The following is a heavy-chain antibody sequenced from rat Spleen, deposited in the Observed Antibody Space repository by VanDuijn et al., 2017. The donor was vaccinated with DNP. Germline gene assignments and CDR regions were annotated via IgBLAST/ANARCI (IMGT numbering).Heavy chain of an antibody. CDR3: ARVGDYHDGGDGDVLDV. J-gene: IGHJ4*01. Sequence: EVQLVESGGGLLQPGRSLKLSCAASGFTFSDYAMAWVRQVPGKGLEWIASITGGGGTTSYPDSVKGRFTISRDDAKNTLSLQMNSLRSEDTATYYCARVGDYHDGGDGDVLDVWGQGTSVTVSS. V-gene: IGHV5S23*01. CDR1: GFTFSDYA. D-gene: IGHD1-12*02. CDR2: ITGGGGTT.